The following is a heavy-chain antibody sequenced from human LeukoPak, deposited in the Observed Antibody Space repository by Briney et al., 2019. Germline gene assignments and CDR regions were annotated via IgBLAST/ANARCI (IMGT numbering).Heavy chain of an antibody. CDR2: INHSGST. CDR3: ARGRGSIAVAGTFDY. V-gene: IGHV4-34*01. J-gene: IGHJ4*02. Sequence: SETLSLTCAVYGGSFSGYYWSWIRQPPGKGLEWIGEINHSGSTNYNPSLKSRVTISVDTSKNQFSLKLSSVTAADTAVYYCARGRGSIAVAGTFDYWGQGTLVTVSS. D-gene: IGHD6-19*01. CDR1: GGSFSGYY.